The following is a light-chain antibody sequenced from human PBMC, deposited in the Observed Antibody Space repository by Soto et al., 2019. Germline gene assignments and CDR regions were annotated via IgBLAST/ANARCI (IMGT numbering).Light chain of an antibody. CDR3: QQYESLPLT. Sequence: DIQMTQSKSSLSASLGDRVTITCQASQDINKNLIWYQQKPGKAPKLLIYDASDLETGVPSRFSGSGSGTGFTFTISSLQPEDFATYYCQQYESLPLTLGQGTRLEIK. CDR1: QDINKN. V-gene: IGKV1-33*01. CDR2: DAS. J-gene: IGKJ5*01.